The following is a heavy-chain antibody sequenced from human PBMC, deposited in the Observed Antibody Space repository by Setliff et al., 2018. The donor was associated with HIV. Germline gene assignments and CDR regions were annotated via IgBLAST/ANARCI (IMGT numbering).Heavy chain of an antibody. V-gene: IGHV1-18*01. CDR2: ISAYSGDT. Sequence: ASVKVSCKASGYPFSGYGISWVRQAPGQGLEWMGWISAYSGDTNYAQKFQGRLTMTRDTSANTAYMELSSLRSEDTAVYYCARGSCSGCYLSDYWGLGTLVTVSS. D-gene: IGHD6-19*01. CDR3: ARGSCSGCYLSDY. CDR1: GYPFSGYG. J-gene: IGHJ4*02.